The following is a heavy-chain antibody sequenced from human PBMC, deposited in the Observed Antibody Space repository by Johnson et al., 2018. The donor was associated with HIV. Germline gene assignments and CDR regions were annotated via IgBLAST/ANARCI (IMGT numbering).Heavy chain of an antibody. Sequence: QVQLVESGGGLVQPGRSLRLSCAVSGFIFSGFGLHWVRQAPGKGLEWVACISYDGGNKYYTDSVRGRISISRDNSKKTLYLQMNSLRAEDTAVYYCARERFSDILTGYHAFDVWGRGTMVTVSS. D-gene: IGHD3-9*01. CDR2: ISYDGGNK. V-gene: IGHV3-30*03. J-gene: IGHJ3*01. CDR1: GFIFSGFG. CDR3: ARERFSDILTGYHAFDV.